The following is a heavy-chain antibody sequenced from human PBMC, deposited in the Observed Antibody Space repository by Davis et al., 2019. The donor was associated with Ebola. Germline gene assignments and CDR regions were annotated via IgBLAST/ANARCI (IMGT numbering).Heavy chain of an antibody. CDR1: GFTFSSNY. V-gene: IGHV3-53*01. CDR2: IYSGGST. D-gene: IGHD1-26*01. Sequence: PGGSLRLSCTASGFTFSSNYMSWVRQAPGKGLEWVSVIYSGGSTYYADSVKGRFTISRDNSKNTLYLQMNSLRAEDTAVYYCASSYSGSYYRAFDIWGQGTMVTVSS. J-gene: IGHJ3*02. CDR3: ASSYSGSYYRAFDI.